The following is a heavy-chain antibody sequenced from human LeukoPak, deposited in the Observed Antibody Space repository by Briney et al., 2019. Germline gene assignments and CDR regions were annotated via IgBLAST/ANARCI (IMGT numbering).Heavy chain of an antibody. CDR3: ARYGRKLWFGELRVSY. Sequence: SETLSLTCAVSGYSISSGYYWGWIRQPPGKGLEWIGSIYHSGSTYYNPSLKSRVTISVDTSKNQFSLKLSSVTAADTAVYYCARYGRKLWFGELRVSYWGQGTLVTASS. CDR1: GYSISSGYY. CDR2: IYHSGST. D-gene: IGHD3-10*01. J-gene: IGHJ4*02. V-gene: IGHV4-38-2*01.